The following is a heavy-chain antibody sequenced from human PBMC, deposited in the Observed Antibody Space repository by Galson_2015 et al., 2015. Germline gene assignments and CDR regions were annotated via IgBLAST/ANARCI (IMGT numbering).Heavy chain of an antibody. CDR3: ARDSDRGDGGMDV. CDR2: IYSGGDT. D-gene: IGHD3-10*01. J-gene: IGHJ6*02. Sequence: SLRLSCAASGFRVISSYMTWVRQGPGKGLEWVSAIYSGGDTKEAGPGPGRFNISRDNGGNTLFLQLTDLRPEDTAIYYCARDSDRGDGGMDVWGQGTTVIVSS. CDR1: GFRVISSY. V-gene: IGHV3-66*02.